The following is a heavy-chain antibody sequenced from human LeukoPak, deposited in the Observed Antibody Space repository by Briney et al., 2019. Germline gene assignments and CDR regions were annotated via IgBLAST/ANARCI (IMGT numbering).Heavy chain of an antibody. CDR2: IRPDGDRT. CDR3: AREQSGTRGWYTVDY. D-gene: IGHD6-19*01. CDR1: GFTFSTYA. V-gene: IGHV3-23*01. Sequence: GGSLRLSCAASGFTFSTYAITWVRQGPGKGLEWVSAIRPDGDRTYYANSVRGRFTISRDNSKDTVYLQIDGLRVEDTAVYYCAREQSGTRGWYTVDYWGQGTLVTVSS. J-gene: IGHJ4*02.